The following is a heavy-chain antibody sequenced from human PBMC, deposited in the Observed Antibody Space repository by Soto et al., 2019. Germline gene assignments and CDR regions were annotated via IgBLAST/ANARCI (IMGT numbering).Heavy chain of an antibody. Sequence: EVQLVESGGGLAKPGGSLRLSCVASGFTFSSYNMNWVRQAPGKGLEWVSFISSGSEYRYYADSVRGRFNISRDNAQNSLYLHLNSLRPEDTAVYYCTRDRQLIQDWCDPWGQGTPVTVSS. D-gene: IGHD1-1*01. CDR2: ISSGSEYR. CDR3: TRDRQLIQDWCDP. V-gene: IGHV3-21*01. J-gene: IGHJ5*02. CDR1: GFTFSSYN.